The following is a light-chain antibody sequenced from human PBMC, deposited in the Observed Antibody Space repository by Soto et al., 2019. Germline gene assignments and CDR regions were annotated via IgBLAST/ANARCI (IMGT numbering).Light chain of an antibody. V-gene: IGKV1-39*01. J-gene: IGKJ3*01. Sequence: QMTXXXXXXXXSVGXRXXXXXXASQSIXSYXNWYQQKPGKAPKLLIYAASSLQSGVXXXXXGSGSGTDFTLTISSLQPEDXATYYCQQSYSTLTFGPGTKVDIK. CDR3: QQSYSTLT. CDR2: AAS. CDR1: QSIXSY.